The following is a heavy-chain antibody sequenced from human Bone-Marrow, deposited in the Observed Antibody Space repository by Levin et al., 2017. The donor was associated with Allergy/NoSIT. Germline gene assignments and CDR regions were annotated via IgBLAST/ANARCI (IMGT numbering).Heavy chain of an antibody. D-gene: IGHD2-2*01. Sequence: LSLTCAASGFTFSSYGIHWVRQAPGKGLEWVALISYEGTNEYYADSVKGRFTISRDNSKNTLYLQMNSLRGEDTAVYYCAKDRSYCGAISCHEPFDYWGHGTLVTVSS. CDR1: GFTFSSYG. V-gene: IGHV3-30*18. J-gene: IGHJ4*01. CDR2: ISYEGTNE. CDR3: AKDRSYCGAISCHEPFDY.